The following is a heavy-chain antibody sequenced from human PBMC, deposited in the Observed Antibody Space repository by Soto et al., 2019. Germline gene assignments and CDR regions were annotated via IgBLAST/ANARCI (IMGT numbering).Heavy chain of an antibody. CDR3: ARYITEGYCTITGCYTRQLYGIDV. Sequence: ASVNVSFKAGGYTFRVYYIHLLRQSPGQWLELMGWINPNSGGTNYAQKFQGRVTVTRDTPTSTAYMELSRLTSDETAVYYCARYITEGYCTITGCYTRQLYGIDVWGQGTTXTASS. J-gene: IGHJ6*02. CDR2: INPNSGGT. V-gene: IGHV1-2*02. D-gene: IGHD2-2*02. CDR1: GYTFRVYY.